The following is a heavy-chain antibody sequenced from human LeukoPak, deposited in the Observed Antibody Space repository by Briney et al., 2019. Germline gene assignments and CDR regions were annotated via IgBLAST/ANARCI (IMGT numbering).Heavy chain of an antibody. V-gene: IGHV3-33*01. Sequence: TGMSLRLSCAASGFTFSSHGMHWVRQAPGKGLEWVAVIWYDASNKYYEDSVKGRFTISRDNSKNTLYLQMDSLRDEDTAVYYCARDRPLGGINGMDVWGQGTTVTVSS. J-gene: IGHJ6*02. CDR1: GFTFSSHG. CDR3: ARDRPLGGINGMDV. D-gene: IGHD3-16*01. CDR2: IWYDASNK.